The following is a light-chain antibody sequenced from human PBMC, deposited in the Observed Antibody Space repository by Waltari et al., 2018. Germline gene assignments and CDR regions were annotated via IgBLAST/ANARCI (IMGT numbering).Light chain of an antibody. CDR1: ALSKKC. Sequence: SYELTQPPSVSVSPGQTARIPCCGDALSKKCAYLYQQKSGQAPVLVLYEDIKRPTGIPERFSGSSSGTTATLTISGAHVDDEADYYCYSTDFSGHDRVFGGGTKLTIL. CDR2: EDI. CDR3: YSTDFSGHDRV. V-gene: IGLV3-10*01. J-gene: IGLJ3*02.